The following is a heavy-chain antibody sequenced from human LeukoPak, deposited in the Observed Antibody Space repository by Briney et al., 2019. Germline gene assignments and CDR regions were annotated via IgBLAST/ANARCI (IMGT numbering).Heavy chain of an antibody. D-gene: IGHD3-22*01. CDR1: GVTLSNYG. CDR3: AKRGVVIRVILVGFHKEAYYFDS. J-gene: IGHJ4*02. V-gene: IGHV3-23*01. Sequence: GGSLRLSCAVSGVTLSNYGMSWVRQAPGKGLEWVAGISDSGGRTNYADSVKGRLTISRDNPKNTLYLQMNSLRAEDTAVYFCAKRGVVIRVILVGFHKEAYYFDSWGQGALVTVSS. CDR2: ISDSGGRT.